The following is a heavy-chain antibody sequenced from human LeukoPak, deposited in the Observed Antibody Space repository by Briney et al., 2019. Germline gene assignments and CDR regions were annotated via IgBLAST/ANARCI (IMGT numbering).Heavy chain of an antibody. CDR1: GYTFTTYD. Sequence: SVKVSCKASGYTFTTYDINWVRQATGQGLEWMGGIIPIFGTANYAQKFQGRVTITADKSTSTAYMELSSLRSEDTAVYYCARAAKYSSGWYNDYWGQGTLVTVSS. D-gene: IGHD6-19*01. CDR2: IIPIFGTA. V-gene: IGHV1-69*06. J-gene: IGHJ4*02. CDR3: ARAAKYSSGWYNDY.